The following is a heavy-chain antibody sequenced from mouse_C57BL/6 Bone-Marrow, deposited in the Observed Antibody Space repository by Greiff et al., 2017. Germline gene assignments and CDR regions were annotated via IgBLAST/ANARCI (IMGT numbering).Heavy chain of an antibody. J-gene: IGHJ3*01. Sequence: QVHVKQSGPGLVQPSQSLSITCTVSGFSLTSYGVHWVRQSPGKGLEWLGVIWSGGSTDYNAAFISRLSISKDNSKSQVFFKMNSLQADDTAIYYCARDSSGDVFAYWGQGTLVTVSA. CDR3: ARDSSGDVFAY. CDR1: GFSLTSYG. CDR2: IWSGGST. D-gene: IGHD3-2*02. V-gene: IGHV2-2*01.